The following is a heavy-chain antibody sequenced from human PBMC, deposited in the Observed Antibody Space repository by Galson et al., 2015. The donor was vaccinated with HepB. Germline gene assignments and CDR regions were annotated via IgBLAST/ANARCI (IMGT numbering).Heavy chain of an antibody. CDR2: FDPEDGET. Sequence: SLKLSVKASGYTLTELSMHWVRQAPGKGLAWMGGFDPEDGETIYAQKFQGRVTMTEDTSTDTACMELSSLRSEDTAVYYCATDRRRFGGVTFDYWGQGTLVTVSS. CDR3: ATDRRRFGGVTFDY. V-gene: IGHV1-24*01. D-gene: IGHD3-16*01. CDR1: GYTLTELS. J-gene: IGHJ4*02.